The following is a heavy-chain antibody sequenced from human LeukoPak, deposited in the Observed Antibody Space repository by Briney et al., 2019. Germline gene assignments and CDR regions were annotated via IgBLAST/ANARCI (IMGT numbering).Heavy chain of an antibody. V-gene: IGHV4-34*01. CDR2: INHSGST. CDR3: ARFYDILTGYSIGNWFDP. D-gene: IGHD3-9*01. J-gene: IGHJ5*02. CDR1: GGSFSGYY. Sequence: SETLSLTCAVYGGSFSGYYWSWIRQPPGKGLEWIGEINHSGSTNYNPSLKSRVTISVDTSKNQFSLKLSSVTAADTAVYYCARFYDILTGYSIGNWFDPWGQGTVVTVSS.